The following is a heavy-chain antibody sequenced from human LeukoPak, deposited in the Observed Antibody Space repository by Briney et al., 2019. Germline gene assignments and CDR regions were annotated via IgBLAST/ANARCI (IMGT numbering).Heavy chain of an antibody. J-gene: IGHJ4*02. V-gene: IGHV1-69*13. Sequence: SVKVSCKASGGTFSSYAISWVRQAPGQGLEWMGGIIPILDTANYAQKFQGRVTITADESTSTAYMELSSLRSEDTAVYYCARAQGGGWFFDYWGQGTLVTVSS. CDR2: IIPILDTA. CDR1: GGTFSSYA. D-gene: IGHD6-19*01. CDR3: ARAQGGGWFFDY.